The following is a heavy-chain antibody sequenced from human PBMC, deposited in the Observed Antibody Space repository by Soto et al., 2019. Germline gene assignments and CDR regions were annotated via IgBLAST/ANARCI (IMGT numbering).Heavy chain of an antibody. Sequence: QVQLVESGGGLVKPGGSLRLSCATSGFTFSDYYMSWIRQAPGTGLEWVSYISASGSSKYYADSVKGRFTISRDNAKNSLYLQMSSLRAEDTDVYYCARDAELLNSDYYYGMDVWGQGTTVTVSS. V-gene: IGHV3-11*01. CDR2: ISASGSSK. J-gene: IGHJ6*02. D-gene: IGHD2-15*01. CDR3: ARDAELLNSDYYYGMDV. CDR1: GFTFSDYY.